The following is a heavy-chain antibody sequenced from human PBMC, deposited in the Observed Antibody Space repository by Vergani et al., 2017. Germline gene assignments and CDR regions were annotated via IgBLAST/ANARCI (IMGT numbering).Heavy chain of an antibody. V-gene: IGHV3-23*04. Sequence: VQLVESGGGVVQPGGSLRLSCAASGFTFSSYAMSWVRQAPGKGLEWVSAISGSGGSTYYADSVKGRFTISRDNSKNTLYLQMNSLRAEDTAVYYCAKLGLRVVVPAAIPGYWGQGTLVTVSS. CDR2: ISGSGGST. D-gene: IGHD2-2*01. J-gene: IGHJ4*02. CDR3: AKLGLRVVVPAAIPGY. CDR1: GFTFSSYA.